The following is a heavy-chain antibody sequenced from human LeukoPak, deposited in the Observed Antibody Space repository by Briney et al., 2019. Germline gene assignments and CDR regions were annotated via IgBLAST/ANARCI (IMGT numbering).Heavy chain of an antibody. CDR2: IYPGDSDT. V-gene: IGHV5-51*01. CDR1: EYSFTNYW. CDR3: ATYAGSYSKYFQH. Sequence: GESLKVSCKGSEYSFTNYWIGWVRQMPGKGLEWMGIIYPGDSDTRYSPSFQGQVTISADKSISTAYLQWSSLKASDTAMYFCATYAGSYSKYFQHWGQGTLVTVSS. D-gene: IGHD3-10*01. J-gene: IGHJ1*01.